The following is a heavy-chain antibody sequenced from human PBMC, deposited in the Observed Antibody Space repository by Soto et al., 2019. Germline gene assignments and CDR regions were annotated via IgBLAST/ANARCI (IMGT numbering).Heavy chain of an antibody. CDR3: ARDPIMITFGGVIVPYYFDY. CDR1: GFTFSSYS. J-gene: IGHJ4*02. D-gene: IGHD3-16*02. Sequence: GGSLRLSCAASGFTFSSYSMNWVRQAPGKGLEWVSYISSSSSTIYYADSVKGRFTISRDNAKNSLYLPMNSLRAEDTAVYYCARDPIMITFGGVIVPYYFDYWGQGTLVTVSS. V-gene: IGHV3-48*01. CDR2: ISSSSSTI.